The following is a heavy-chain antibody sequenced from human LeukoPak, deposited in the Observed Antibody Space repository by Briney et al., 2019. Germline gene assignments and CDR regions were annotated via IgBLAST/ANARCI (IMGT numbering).Heavy chain of an antibody. CDR3: ARHTLVAASSFDY. D-gene: IGHD2-15*01. V-gene: IGHV4-59*08. J-gene: IGHJ4*02. CDR1: GGSITGYY. Sequence: SETLSLTCTVSGGSITGYYWSWIRQPPGKGLECLGYIYYSGSTNYNPSLKSRVTISVDTSKNQFSLKLSSVTAADTAVYYCARHTLVAASSFDYWGQGTLVTVSS. CDR2: IYYSGST.